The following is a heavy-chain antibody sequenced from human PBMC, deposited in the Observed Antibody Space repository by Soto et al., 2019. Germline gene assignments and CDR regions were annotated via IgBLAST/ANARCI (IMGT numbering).Heavy chain of an antibody. CDR2: INPNSGGT. V-gene: IGHV1-2*02. D-gene: IGHD3-3*01. Sequence: ASVKVSCKASGYTFTGYYMHWVRQAPGQGLEWMGWINPNSGGTNYAQKFQGRVTMTRDTPISTAYMELSRLRSDDTAVYYCARVFTRITIFGVVSLGGMVVWGQGTTVTVSS. CDR3: ARVFTRITIFGVVSLGGMVV. J-gene: IGHJ6*02. CDR1: GYTFTGYY.